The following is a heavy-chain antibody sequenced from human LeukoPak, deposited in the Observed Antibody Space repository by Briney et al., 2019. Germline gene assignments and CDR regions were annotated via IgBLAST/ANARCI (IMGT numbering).Heavy chain of an antibody. CDR3: AKDYGSGWLFDY. D-gene: IGHD6-19*01. Sequence: GGSLRLSCAASGFTFSSYGMHWVRQAPGKGLEWVAVISYDGSKKYYADSVKGRFTISRDNSKNTLYLQMNSLRAEDTAVYYCAKDYGSGWLFDYWGQGTLVTVSS. J-gene: IGHJ4*02. V-gene: IGHV3-30*18. CDR1: GFTFSSYG. CDR2: ISYDGSKK.